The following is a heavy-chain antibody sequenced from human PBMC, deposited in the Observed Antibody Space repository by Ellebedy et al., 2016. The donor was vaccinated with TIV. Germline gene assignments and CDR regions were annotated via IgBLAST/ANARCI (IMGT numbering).Heavy chain of an antibody. CDR1: GYTFTGYY. CDR2: INPNSGGT. Sequence: ASVKVSCKASGYTFTGYYMHWVRQAPGQGLEWMGWINPNSGGTNYAQKFQGRVTVTRDTSISTAYMELSRLRSDDTAVYYCARVETLKYYFDYWGQGTLVTVSS. V-gene: IGHV1-2*02. CDR3: ARVETLKYYFDY. D-gene: IGHD1-1*01. J-gene: IGHJ4*02.